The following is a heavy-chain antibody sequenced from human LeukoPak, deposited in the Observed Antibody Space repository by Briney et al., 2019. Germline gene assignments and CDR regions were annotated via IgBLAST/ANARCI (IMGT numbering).Heavy chain of an antibody. CDR2: IYHTAST. D-gene: IGHD4-23*01. CDR1: GGSISSGGYS. V-gene: IGHV4-30-2*01. J-gene: IGHJ4*02. Sequence: SETLSLTCAVSGGSISSGGYSWSWIRQPPGXXXESIGYIYHTASTYYNPSLTRRVTISVDRSKTQFSLKLSSVTAADTAVYYCAGGGDKIDYWGQGTLVTVSS. CDR3: AGGGDKIDY.